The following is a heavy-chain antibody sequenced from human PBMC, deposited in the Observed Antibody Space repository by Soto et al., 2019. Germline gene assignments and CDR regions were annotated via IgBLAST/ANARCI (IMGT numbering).Heavy chain of an antibody. V-gene: IGHV3-30*18. CDR1: GFTFSSYG. Sequence: QVQLVESGGGVVQPGRSLRLSCAASGFTFSSYGMHWVRQAPGKGLEWVAVISYEGSNKYYADSVKGRFTISRDNSKNTLYLRMNSLRAEDTAVYYCAKPVRGGADFDYWGQGTLVTFSS. J-gene: IGHJ4*02. D-gene: IGHD3-10*02. CDR3: AKPVRGGADFDY. CDR2: ISYEGSNK.